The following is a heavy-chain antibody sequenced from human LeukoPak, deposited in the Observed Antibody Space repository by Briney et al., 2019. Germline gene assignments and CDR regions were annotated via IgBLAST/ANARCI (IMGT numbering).Heavy chain of an antibody. Sequence: GASVKVSCKASGYTFTSYGISWVRQAPGQGLEWMGWISAYNDNTNYAQKLQGRVTITTDTSTSTAYMELRSLRSDDTAVYYCARDDMQHIFDYWGQGTLVTVSS. CDR1: GYTFTSYG. CDR2: ISAYNDNT. V-gene: IGHV1-18*01. D-gene: IGHD6-13*01. CDR3: ARDDMQHIFDY. J-gene: IGHJ4*02.